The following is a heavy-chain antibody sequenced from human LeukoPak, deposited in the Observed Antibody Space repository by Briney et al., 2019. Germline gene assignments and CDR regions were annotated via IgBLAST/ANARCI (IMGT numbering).Heavy chain of an antibody. CDR2: IIPIIGIA. Sequence: SVKVSCKASGGTFSSYAISWVRQAPGQGLEWMGRIIPIIGIANYAQKFQGRVTITADKSTSTAYMELSSLRSEDTAVYYCARVPMDSSGYWSYYYGMDVWGQGTTVTVSS. D-gene: IGHD3-22*01. CDR1: GGTFSSYA. V-gene: IGHV1-69*04. J-gene: IGHJ6*02. CDR3: ARVPMDSSGYWSYYYGMDV.